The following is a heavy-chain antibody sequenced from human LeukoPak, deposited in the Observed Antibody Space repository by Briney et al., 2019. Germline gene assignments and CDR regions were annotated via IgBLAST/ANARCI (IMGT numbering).Heavy chain of an antibody. CDR2: VHPNGGNT. Sequence: GASVTVSCMTSGYPFTTWEINWVRQAAGQGLEWMGWVHPNGGNTAYAQKFQGRVTMTRDTSISTAYMELSGLTSDDTAVYFCARGPRNDPWGQGTLVTVSS. CDR3: ARGPRNDP. CDR1: GYPFTTWE. J-gene: IGHJ5*02. D-gene: IGHD1-14*01. V-gene: IGHV1-8*01.